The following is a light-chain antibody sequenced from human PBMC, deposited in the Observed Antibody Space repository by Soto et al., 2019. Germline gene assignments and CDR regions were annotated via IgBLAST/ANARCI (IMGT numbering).Light chain of an antibody. V-gene: IGKV3D-15*01. CDR2: GAS. CDR3: QQYTTSSWT. J-gene: IGKJ1*01. CDR1: QSVSSN. Sequence: EIAMKQSPSTLSVYPRERGTLSCRASQSVSSNLAWYQQKPGQAPRLLIYGASTRATGIPDRFSGSGSGTDFTLTISRLEPEDFAVYYCQQYTTSSWTFCQVTNVDIK.